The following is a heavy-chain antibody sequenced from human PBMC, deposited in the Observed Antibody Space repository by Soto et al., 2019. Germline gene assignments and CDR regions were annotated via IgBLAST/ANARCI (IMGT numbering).Heavy chain of an antibody. CDR2: ISGSGGST. V-gene: IGHV3-23*01. D-gene: IGHD5-12*01. Sequence: PGGSLRLSCAASGFTFSSYAMSWVRQAPGKGLERVSAISGSGGSTYYADSVKGRFTISRDNSKNTLYLQMNSLRAEDTAVYYCARDSVVQYSRDGFDPWGQGTLVTVSS. J-gene: IGHJ5*02. CDR3: ARDSVVQYSRDGFDP. CDR1: GFTFSSYA.